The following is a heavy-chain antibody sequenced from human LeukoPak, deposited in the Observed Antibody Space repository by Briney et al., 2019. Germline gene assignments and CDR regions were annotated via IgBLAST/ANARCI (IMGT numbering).Heavy chain of an antibody. D-gene: IGHD1-1*01. J-gene: IGHJ4*02. Sequence: GGSLRLSCAASGFTFSSYSMNWVRQAPGKGLEWLSYISSGSSTIYYAHSVEGRFTISRDNAKNSLYLQMNSLRAEDTAVYYCARSERVNFDYWGQGTLVTVSS. CDR3: ARSERVNFDY. V-gene: IGHV3-48*04. CDR1: GFTFSSYS. CDR2: ISSGSSTI.